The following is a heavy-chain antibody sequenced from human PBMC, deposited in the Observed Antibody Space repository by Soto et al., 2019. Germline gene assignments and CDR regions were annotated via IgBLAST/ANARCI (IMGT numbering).Heavy chain of an antibody. CDR2: LNKGGDST. CDR1: GFTLSSYA. CDR3: AKERSYYYAMDV. V-gene: IGHV3-23*01. J-gene: IGHJ6*02. Sequence: EVQLLESGGGLVQPGGSLRLSCAASGFTLSSYAMSWVRQAPGKGLEWVSGLNKGGDSTYYADSVRGRFTITRDSFKNTVYLQMNSLRVEDTAVYYCAKERSYYYAMDVWGQGPTVTVSS.